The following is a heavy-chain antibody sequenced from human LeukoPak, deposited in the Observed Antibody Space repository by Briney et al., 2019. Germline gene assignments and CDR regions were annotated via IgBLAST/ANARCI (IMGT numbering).Heavy chain of an antibody. CDR2: INPNSGGT. D-gene: IGHD6-13*01. V-gene: IGHV1-2*02. CDR1: GYTFTGYY. Sequence: VASVKVSCMASGYTFTGYYMHWVRQAPGQGLEWMGWINPNSGGTNYAQKFQGRVTMTRDTSISTAYMELSRLRSDDTAVYYCARGLAGYSSSWYVGVFSYYYLDVWGKGTTVTVSS. CDR3: ARGLAGYSSSWYVGVFSYYYLDV. J-gene: IGHJ6*03.